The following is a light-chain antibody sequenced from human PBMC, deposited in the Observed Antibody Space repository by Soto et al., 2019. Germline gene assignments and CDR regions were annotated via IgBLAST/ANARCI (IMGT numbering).Light chain of an antibody. CDR1: QSISSW. V-gene: IGKV1-5*01. Sequence: DIQMTQSPSTLSASVGDRVTITCRASQSISSWLAWYQQKPGKAPKLLIYDASSLESGVPSRFSGSRSWTEFTLTSSSLQPDDLATYYCQQYKSYRRTSGKGTKVEIE. CDR2: DAS. CDR3: QQYKSYRRT. J-gene: IGKJ1*01.